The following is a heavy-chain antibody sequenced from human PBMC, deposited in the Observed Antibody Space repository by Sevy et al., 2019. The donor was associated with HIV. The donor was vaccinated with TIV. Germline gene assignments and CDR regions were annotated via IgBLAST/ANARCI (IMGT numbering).Heavy chain of an antibody. V-gene: IGHV3-23*01. CDR2: ISGSGGST. D-gene: IGHD2-15*01. CDR1: GFTFSSYA. CDR3: AKELVVVVAANGVRNWFDP. Sequence: GGSLRLSCAASGFTFSSYAMSWVRQAPGKGLEWVSAISGSGGSTYYADSVKGRFTISRDNSKNTLYLQMNSLRDEDTAVYYCAKELVVVVAANGVRNWFDPWGQGTLVTVSS. J-gene: IGHJ5*02.